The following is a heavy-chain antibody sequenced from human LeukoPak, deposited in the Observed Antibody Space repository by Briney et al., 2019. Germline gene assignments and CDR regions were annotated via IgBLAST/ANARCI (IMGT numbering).Heavy chain of an antibody. Sequence: PGGSLRLSCVASRFNFRSYGMHWVRQAPGKGLQWLAVIWYDGSNKIYADSVKGRFTISRDNSKNTLYLQMDSLRVEDTAVYYCARGGEYWLEDYWGQGTLVTVS. CDR2: IWYDGSNK. J-gene: IGHJ4*02. V-gene: IGHV3-33*01. CDR1: RFNFRSYG. D-gene: IGHD2-8*02. CDR3: ARGGEYWLEDY.